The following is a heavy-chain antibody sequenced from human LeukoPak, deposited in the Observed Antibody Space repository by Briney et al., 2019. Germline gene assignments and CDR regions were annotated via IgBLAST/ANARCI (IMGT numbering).Heavy chain of an antibody. D-gene: IGHD1-14*01. Sequence: PGASLRLSCAASGFTFSSYWMHWARQVPGKGLVWVSRINPGGSSIAYADSVKGRFTISRDNAKNTLYLQMDSLRAEDTAVYYCARSNQADDYWGQGTLVTVSS. J-gene: IGHJ4*02. CDR3: ARSNQADDY. V-gene: IGHV3-74*01. CDR2: INPGGSSI. CDR1: GFTFSSYW.